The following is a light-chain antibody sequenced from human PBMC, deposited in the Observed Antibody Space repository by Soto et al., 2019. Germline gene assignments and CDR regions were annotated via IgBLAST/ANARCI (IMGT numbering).Light chain of an antibody. CDR3: QQYDTWHVWT. V-gene: IGKV3-15*01. J-gene: IGKJ1*01. CDR2: GAS. CDR1: QSVSSN. Sequence: IVLTQSPATLSVSPGEKATLSCRASQSVSSNLAWYQQKPGQAPRLLMYGASTRATAIPARFSGSGSGTEFTLNITSLQAEDIAVYYCQQYDTWHVWTFGQGTKVES.